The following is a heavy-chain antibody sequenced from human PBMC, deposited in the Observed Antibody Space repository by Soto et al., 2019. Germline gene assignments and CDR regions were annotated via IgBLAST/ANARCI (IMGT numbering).Heavy chain of an antibody. CDR1: GDSVSSNIAA. V-gene: IGHV6-1*01. J-gene: IGHJ4*02. CDR2: TYYKSEWFS. CDR3: VRADYCGVGVCYHY. Sequence: SQTLSLTCAISGDSVSSNIAAWNCIRQSPSRDLHWLGMTYYKSEWFSDYAVSVKSRIIISPDTYMNQFSLHLTSVTPADTAVYYCVRADYCGVGVCYHYWGQGTLVTVSS. D-gene: IGHD2-21*01.